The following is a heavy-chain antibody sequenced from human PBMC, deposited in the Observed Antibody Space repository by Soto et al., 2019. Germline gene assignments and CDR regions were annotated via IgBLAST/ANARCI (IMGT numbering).Heavy chain of an antibody. D-gene: IGHD2-15*01. CDR3: TRRTSGYFGY. V-gene: IGHV3-23*03. CDR1: GFTFSDYT. CDR2: ILSDYNT. Sequence: EVHLLESGGGLVQPGGSLTLSCAASGFTFSDYTMSWVRQAPGKVLESISVILSDYNTFYAGSVRGRFTISRDKSKNTLYLEMNSLRGEATAVYYCTRRTSGYFGYCGQGALVCVSS. J-gene: IGHJ4*02.